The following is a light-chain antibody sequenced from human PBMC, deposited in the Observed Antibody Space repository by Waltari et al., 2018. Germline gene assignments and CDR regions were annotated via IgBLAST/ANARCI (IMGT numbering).Light chain of an antibody. J-gene: IGLJ2*01. Sequence: SSELTQDPAVSVALGQTVRITCQGSSLRRLYASWYQQKPGQAPLLVLYGQNNRPSGIPDRFSGSTSGNTASLTITRAQAEDEGDYFCHSRDTTSTRLFGGGTRVTV. CDR3: HSRDTTSTRL. V-gene: IGLV3-19*01. CDR2: GQN. CDR1: SLRRLY.